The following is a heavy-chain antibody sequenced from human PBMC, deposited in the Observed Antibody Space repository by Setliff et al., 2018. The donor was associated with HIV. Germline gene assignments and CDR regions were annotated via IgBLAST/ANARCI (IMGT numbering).Heavy chain of an antibody. CDR3: AQDYTATFWEYNWFDP. Sequence: LRLSCAASGFTFTTYWMSWVRQAPGKGLEWVASVKPDGSGGHSADSVKGRFTISRDNVKNILYLQMNNLRAEDTALYFCAQDYTATFWEYNWFDPWGQGTLVTVSS. CDR1: GFTFTTYW. J-gene: IGHJ5*02. D-gene: IGHD2-15*01. V-gene: IGHV3-7*03. CDR2: VKPDGSGG.